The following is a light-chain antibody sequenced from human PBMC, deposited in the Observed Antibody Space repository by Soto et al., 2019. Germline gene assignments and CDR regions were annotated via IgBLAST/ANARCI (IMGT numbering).Light chain of an antibody. Sequence: EIVMTQSPATLSVSPGERATLSCRASQSISNHLAWYQQRPGQAPRLVIYDASIRATGIPARFSGSGSGTLFTLTISSLQSEDFALYYCQQYNNWPPPWTFGQGTKVEIK. V-gene: IGKV3-15*01. CDR1: QSISNH. J-gene: IGKJ1*01. CDR2: DAS. CDR3: QQYNNWPPPWT.